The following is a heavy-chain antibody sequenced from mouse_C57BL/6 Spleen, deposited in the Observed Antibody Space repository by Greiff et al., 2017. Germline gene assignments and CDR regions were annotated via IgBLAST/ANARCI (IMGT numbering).Heavy chain of an antibody. CDR2: IWGDGST. V-gene: IGHV2-3*01. CDR1: GFSLTSYG. CDR3: AKRRDYDALYAMDY. Sequence: VKLVESGPGLVAPSQCLSITCTVSGFSLTSYGVSWVRQTPGKGLEWLGVIWGDGSTNYHSALITRLCICKDNSKCQVFLKLNSLQTDDKATYYRAKRRDYDALYAMDYWGQGTSVTVSS. D-gene: IGHD2-4*01. J-gene: IGHJ4*01.